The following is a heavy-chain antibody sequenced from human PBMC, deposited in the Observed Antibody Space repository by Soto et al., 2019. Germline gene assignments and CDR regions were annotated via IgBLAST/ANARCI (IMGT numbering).Heavy chain of an antibody. D-gene: IGHD2-21*02. V-gene: IGHV1-69*06. J-gene: IGHJ4*02. Sequence: QVYLVQSGAEVKKPGSSVKISCKASGGIFSSNTINWVRQAAGQGLEWMGGIIPLFGTANYAEKFQGRVTITADKSTKTEYMELTSLRSEDTAVYYCASQAACGGDCYAFDSWGQGTLVTDSS. CDR3: ASQAACGGDCYAFDS. CDR2: IIPLFGTA. CDR1: GGIFSSNT.